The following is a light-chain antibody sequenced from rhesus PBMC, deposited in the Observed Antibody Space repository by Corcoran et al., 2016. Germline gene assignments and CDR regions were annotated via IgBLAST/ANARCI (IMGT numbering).Light chain of an antibody. V-gene: IGKV1S17*01. CDR2: ESS. CDR3: QHYYNVPYS. J-gene: IGKJ2*01. Sequence: DIRMTQSPSSLSASVGDRVTITCRASQAITNDLAWYQQKPGETPKPLIYESSSLSGGIPSRSSGSGSGTDFTLTISSLQPEDFATYYCQHYYNVPYSFGQGTKVEI. CDR1: QAITND.